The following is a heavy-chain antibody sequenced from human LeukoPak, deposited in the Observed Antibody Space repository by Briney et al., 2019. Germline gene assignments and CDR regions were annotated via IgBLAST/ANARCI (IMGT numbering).Heavy chain of an antibody. V-gene: IGHV4-59*12. CDR3: ARDKTGSYSGSVDY. CDR1: GGSISSLY. D-gene: IGHD1-26*01. J-gene: IGHJ4*02. Sequence: SETLSLTCSVSGGSISSLYWSWIRQPPGKGLEWIGYIYYTGSTNYNPSLKSRVTMFVDMSKNQFSLRLSSVTAADTAVYYCARDKTGSYSGSVDYWGQGTLVTVSS. CDR2: IYYTGST.